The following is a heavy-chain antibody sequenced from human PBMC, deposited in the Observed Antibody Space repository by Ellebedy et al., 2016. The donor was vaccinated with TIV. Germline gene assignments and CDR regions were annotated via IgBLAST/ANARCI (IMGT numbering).Heavy chain of an antibody. CDR1: GFTFSSYS. CDR2: ISSSSSTI. D-gene: IGHD6-19*01. V-gene: IGHV3-48*02. J-gene: IGHJ6*02. CDR3: ARDRGSGWALLRYCMDV. Sequence: GGSLRLXCAASGFTFSSYSMNWVRQAPGKGLEWVSYISSSSSTIYYADSVKGRFTISRDNAKNSLYLQMNSLRDEDTAVYYCARDRGSGWALLRYCMDVWGQGTTVTVSS.